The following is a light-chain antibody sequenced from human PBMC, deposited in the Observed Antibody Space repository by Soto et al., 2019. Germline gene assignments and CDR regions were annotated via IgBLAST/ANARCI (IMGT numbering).Light chain of an antibody. J-gene: IGKJ5*01. CDR3: QQSYSTPIN. V-gene: IGKV1-5*03. Sequence: DIQMTQCPSTLSGSVGDRVTITCRASQTISSWLAWYQQKPGKAPKLLIYKASTLKSGVPSRFSGSGSGTEFTLTISSLQPEDFATYYCQQSYSTPINFGQGTRLEIK. CDR1: QTISSW. CDR2: KAS.